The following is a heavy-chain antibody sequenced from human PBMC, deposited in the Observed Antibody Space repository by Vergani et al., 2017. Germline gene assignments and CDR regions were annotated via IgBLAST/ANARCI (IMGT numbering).Heavy chain of an antibody. CDR2: ISAYNGNT. CDR1: GYTFTSYG. J-gene: IGHJ4*02. D-gene: IGHD2-2*01. V-gene: IGHV1-18*01. CDR3: ARVSGYCSSTSCFEIVDPFDY. Sequence: QVQLVQSGAEVKKPGASVKVSCKASGYTFTSYGISWVRQAPGXGLEWMGWISAYNGNTNYAQKLQGRVTMTTDTSMSTAYMELRSLRSDDTAVYYCARVSGYCSSTSCFEIVDPFDYWGQGTLVTVSS.